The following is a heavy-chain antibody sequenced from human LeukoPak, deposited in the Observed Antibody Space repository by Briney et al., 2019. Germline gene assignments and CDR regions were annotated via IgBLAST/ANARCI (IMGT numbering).Heavy chain of an antibody. Sequence: GASVKVSCKASGGTFSSYTISWVRQAPGQGLEWMGRIIPILGIANYAQKFQGRVTITTDKSTSTAYMELSSLRSEDTAVYYCTQTSDCYDSSGHSYWGQGTLVTVSS. CDR1: GGTFSSYT. J-gene: IGHJ4*02. V-gene: IGHV1-69*02. CDR2: IIPILGIA. D-gene: IGHD3-22*01. CDR3: TQTSDCYDSSGHSY.